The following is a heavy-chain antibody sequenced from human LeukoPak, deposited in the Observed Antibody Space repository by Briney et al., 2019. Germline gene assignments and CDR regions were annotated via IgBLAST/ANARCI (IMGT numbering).Heavy chain of an antibody. CDR2: VNTYTGDP. V-gene: IGHV7-4-1*01. CDR3: ARSSRGVIGLLDY. Sequence: VASVKVSCKASGYTFSDYIINWVRQAPGQGLEWVGWVNTYTGDPIYARGFKGRFVLSVDKSVNTAYLEIASLQTEDTAVYYCARSSRGVIGLLDYWGQGTLVTVSS. CDR1: GYTFSDYI. D-gene: IGHD3-10*01. J-gene: IGHJ4*02.